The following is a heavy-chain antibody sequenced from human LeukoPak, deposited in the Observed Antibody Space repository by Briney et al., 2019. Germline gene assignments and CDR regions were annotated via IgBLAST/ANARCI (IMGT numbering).Heavy chain of an antibody. CDR1: GGSISSGGYY. D-gene: IGHD3-9*01. J-gene: IGHJ4*02. CDR3: ARGSPGRFDILTGFDY. V-gene: IGHV4-31*03. Sequence: SQTLSLTCTVSGGSISSGGYYWSWIRQHPGKGLEWIGYIYYSGSTYYNPSLKSRVTISVDTSKNQFSLKLSSVTAADTAVYYCARGSPGRFDILTGFDYWGQGTLVIVSS. CDR2: IYYSGST.